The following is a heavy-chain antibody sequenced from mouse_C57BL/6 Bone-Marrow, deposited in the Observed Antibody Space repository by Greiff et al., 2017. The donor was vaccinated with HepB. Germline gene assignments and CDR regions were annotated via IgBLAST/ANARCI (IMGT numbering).Heavy chain of an antibody. Sequence: VQLQQPGAELVKPGASVKMSCKASGYTFTSYWITWVKQRPGQGLEWIGDIYPGSGSTNYNEKFKGKATLTADKSSSTAYMELRSLTSEDSAVYFCARGRLGQRGFAYWGQGTLVTVSA. CDR1: GYTFTSYW. CDR2: IYPGSGST. D-gene: IGHD3-3*01. V-gene: IGHV1-55*01. CDR3: ARGRLGQRGFAY. J-gene: IGHJ3*01.